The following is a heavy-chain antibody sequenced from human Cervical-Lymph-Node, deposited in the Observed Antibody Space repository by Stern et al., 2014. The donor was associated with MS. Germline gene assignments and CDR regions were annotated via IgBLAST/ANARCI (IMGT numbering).Heavy chain of an antibody. CDR3: ATPRVQVVDDDDFDV. J-gene: IGHJ3*01. Sequence: VQLVQSGAEVKKPGESLKISCKGSGYIFTSYWIGWVRQMHGKGLEWMGTIYPGDSDTRYNPSFQGHVPLSADKSISTAYLQWSSLEASDTAIYYCATPRVQVVDDDDFDVWGQGTMVTVSS. D-gene: IGHD2-15*01. CDR1: GYIFTSYW. CDR2: IYPGDSDT. V-gene: IGHV5-51*01.